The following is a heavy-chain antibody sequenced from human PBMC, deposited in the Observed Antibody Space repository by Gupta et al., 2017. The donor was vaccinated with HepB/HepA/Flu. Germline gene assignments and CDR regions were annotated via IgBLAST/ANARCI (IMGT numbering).Heavy chain of an antibody. CDR3: AREHHRLTQWYFDL. D-gene: IGHD2-8*01. Sequence: QVQLVESGGGVVQPGRSLRLSCAASGFTFSSYGMHWVRQAPGKGLEWVAVIWYDGSNKYYADSVKGRFTISRDNSKNTLYLQMNSLRAEDTAVYYCAREHHRLTQWYFDLWGRGTLVTVSS. J-gene: IGHJ2*01. CDR1: GFTFSSYG. CDR2: IWYDGSNK. V-gene: IGHV3-33*01.